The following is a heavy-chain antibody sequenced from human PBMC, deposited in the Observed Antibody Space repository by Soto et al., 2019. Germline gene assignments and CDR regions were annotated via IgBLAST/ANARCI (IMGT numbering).Heavy chain of an antibody. J-gene: IGHJ4*02. V-gene: IGHV3-7*05. Sequence: EVQLVESGGGLVQPGGSLRLSCAASGFTFGSYWMTWVRQAPGKGLEWVATINQDGNDRYYVDSVKGRFTISRDNAKNSLYLHMNSLRAEVTAVYYCARMPGDYVDYWGQGTLVTVSS. CDR1: GFTFGSYW. D-gene: IGHD2-2*01. CDR3: ARMPGDYVDY. CDR2: INQDGNDR.